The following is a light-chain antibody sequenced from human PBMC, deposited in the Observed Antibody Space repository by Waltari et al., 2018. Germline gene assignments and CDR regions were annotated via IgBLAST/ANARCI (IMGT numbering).Light chain of an antibody. CDR2: RVT. V-gene: IGLV2-14*01. J-gene: IGLJ3*02. CDR1: SYDVGRYNY. CDR3: SSYSSGNTLVL. Sequence: QSALSQPASVSGSPGQSITISCTGTSYDVGRYNYVSWYQQHPNKAPKLIISRVTARPSGVSSRFSGSKSGNTAALTISGLQAEDEAEYHCSSYSSGNTLVLFGGGTKLTVL.